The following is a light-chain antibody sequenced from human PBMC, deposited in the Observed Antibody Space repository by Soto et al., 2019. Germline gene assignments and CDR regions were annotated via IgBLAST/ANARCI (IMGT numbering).Light chain of an antibody. J-gene: IGKJ3*01. Sequence: EIVMTQSPATLSVSPGEGATLSCRASQSFSSNLAWYQQKPGQAPRLLIYGASTRATGIPARFSGSGSGTDFTLTISSLEPEDSAVYYCQQRSNWPLTFSPGAKVDIK. CDR3: QQRSNWPLT. CDR1: QSFSSN. V-gene: IGKV3-15*01. CDR2: GAS.